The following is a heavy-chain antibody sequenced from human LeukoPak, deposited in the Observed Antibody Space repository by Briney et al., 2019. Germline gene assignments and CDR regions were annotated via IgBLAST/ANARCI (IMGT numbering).Heavy chain of an antibody. CDR3: ARDSRYFDWLLSPWNAFDI. V-gene: IGHV4-38-2*02. CDR1: GYSITSGYY. D-gene: IGHD3-9*01. Sequence: SSETLSLTCAVSGYSITSGYYWGWIRQPPGKGLEWIGSIYHSGSTYDNSSLRSRATISVDTPNNQFSLKLSSVTAADTAVYYCARDSRYFDWLLSPWNAFDIWGQGTMVTVSS. CDR2: IYHSGST. J-gene: IGHJ3*02.